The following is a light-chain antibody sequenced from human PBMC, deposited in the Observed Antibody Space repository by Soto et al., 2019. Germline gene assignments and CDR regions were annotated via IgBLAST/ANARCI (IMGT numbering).Light chain of an antibody. Sequence: ESVLPQSPGTLSLSPGESATISGRASQSVSSNYLAWYQQKHGQAPRLLILGVSTRATGIPDRFSASGSGTDLTLTISRLEPEDSAVYYCQQYGSSPKWTFGQGTKVDIK. CDR3: QQYGSSPKWT. J-gene: IGKJ1*01. CDR2: GVS. V-gene: IGKV3-20*01. CDR1: QSVSSNY.